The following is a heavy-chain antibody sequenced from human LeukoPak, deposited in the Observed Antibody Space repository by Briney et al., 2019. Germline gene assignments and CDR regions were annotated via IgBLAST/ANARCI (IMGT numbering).Heavy chain of an antibody. CDR2: ISYDGSKT. J-gene: IGHJ4*02. Sequence: GGSLRLSCAASGFTFSSYAMSWVRQAPGKGLEWVAVISYDGSKTYYIDSVKGRFTVSRDSSKNTLYLQMNSLRVEDTAVYYCAKGAVISGNYYDRFDCWGQGTLVTVSS. D-gene: IGHD1-26*01. CDR3: AKGAVISGNYYDRFDC. CDR1: GFTFSSYA. V-gene: IGHV3-30*18.